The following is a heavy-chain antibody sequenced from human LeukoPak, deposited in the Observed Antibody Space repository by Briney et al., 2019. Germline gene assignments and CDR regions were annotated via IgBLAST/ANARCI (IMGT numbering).Heavy chain of an antibody. V-gene: IGHV5-51*01. CDR2: IYSCDSDT. D-gene: IGHD3-10*01. CDR3: ARGDGSGSDYRRSPGGMDV. CDR1: GYSFTSYW. J-gene: IGHJ6*02. Sequence: GESLKISCKGSGYSFTSYWIGWVRQMPGKGLVWMGIIYSCDSDTRYSPSLKGQVTISVDKSVSTAYLQWSSLKASDTAMYYCARGDGSGSDYRRSPGGMDVWGQGTTVTVSS.